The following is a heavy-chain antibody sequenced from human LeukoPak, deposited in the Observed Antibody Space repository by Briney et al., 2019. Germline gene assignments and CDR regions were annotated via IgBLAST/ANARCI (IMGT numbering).Heavy chain of an antibody. CDR1: GFILSSYY. CDR3: ARDLCSGVCCYRPYGLDV. V-gene: IGHV3-53*01. D-gene: IGHD2-15*01. CDR2: IYSGGST. J-gene: IGHJ6*02. Sequence: GGSLRLFCAASGFILSSYYTSWVRQAPGKGLEWVSVIYSGGSTYYADSVKGRFTISRDTSKNTLYLQMNSLSADDTAAYYLARDLCSGVCCYRPYGLDVWGQGTPVTVSS.